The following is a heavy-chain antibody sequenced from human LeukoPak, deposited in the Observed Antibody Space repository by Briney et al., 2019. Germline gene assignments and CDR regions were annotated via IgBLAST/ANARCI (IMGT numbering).Heavy chain of an antibody. Sequence: GGSLRLSCAASGFTFGNYAMSWVRQALRKGLEWVSAISGSGGSTYYADSVKGRFTISRDNSKNTLSLQMKSLRAEDTAVYYCAKGGSYYYDSSGYFGYWGQGTLVTVSS. D-gene: IGHD3-22*01. CDR3: AKGGSYYYDSSGYFGY. CDR1: GFTFGNYA. V-gene: IGHV3-23*01. CDR2: ISGSGGST. J-gene: IGHJ4*02.